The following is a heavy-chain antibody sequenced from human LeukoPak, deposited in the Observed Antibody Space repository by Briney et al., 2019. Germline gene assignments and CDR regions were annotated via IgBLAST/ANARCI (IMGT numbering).Heavy chain of an antibody. Sequence: PSETLSLTCAVYGGSFSGYYWSWIRQPPGKGLEWIGEINHSGSTNYNPSLKSRVTISVDTSKNQFSLKLSSVTAADTAIYYCARARSTMVRGVIIIRGGHFDSWGQGTLVTVSS. CDR2: INHSGST. D-gene: IGHD3-10*01. CDR3: ARARSTMVRGVIIIRGGHFDS. CDR1: GGSFSGYY. V-gene: IGHV4-34*01. J-gene: IGHJ4*02.